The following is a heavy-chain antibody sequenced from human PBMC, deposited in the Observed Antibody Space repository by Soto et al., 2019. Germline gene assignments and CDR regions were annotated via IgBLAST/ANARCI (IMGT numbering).Heavy chain of an antibody. J-gene: IGHJ5*02. CDR3: ARAASESRGGGSSGSWFDP. V-gene: IGHV4-31*03. CDR1: GGSISTGGYY. CDR2: IDGSGYT. D-gene: IGHD2-15*01. Sequence: SETLSLTCTVSGGSISTGGYYWSWIRQYPGKGLEWLGYIDGSGYTFYNTSLQSRFTLSMDTSKKQFSLKLSSATAADTAVYYCARAASESRGGGSSGSWFDPWGQGTLVTVSS.